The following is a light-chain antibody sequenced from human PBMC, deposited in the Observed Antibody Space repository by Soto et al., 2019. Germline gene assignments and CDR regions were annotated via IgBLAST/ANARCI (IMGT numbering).Light chain of an antibody. CDR1: QSVSSN. J-gene: IGKJ5*01. CDR2: GAS. V-gene: IGKV3-15*01. CDR3: QQYNNWPPIT. Sequence: EIVMTQSPATLSVSPGARATLSCRASQSVSSNLAWYQQKPGQAPRLLIYGASTRASGIPARFSGSGSGTEFTLTISSLQSEDFAVYYGQQYNNWPPITFGQGTRLEIK.